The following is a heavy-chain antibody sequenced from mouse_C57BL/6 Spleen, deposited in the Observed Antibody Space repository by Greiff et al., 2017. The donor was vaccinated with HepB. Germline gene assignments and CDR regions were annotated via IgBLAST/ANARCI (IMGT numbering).Heavy chain of an antibody. CDR3: ARLYDYVDY. D-gene: IGHD2-3*01. J-gene: IGHJ2*01. CDR2: IDPSDSYT. V-gene: IGHV1-50*01. CDR1: GYTFTSYW. Sequence: QVQLQQPGAELVKPGASVKLSCKASGYTFTSYWMQWVKQRPGQGLEWIGEIDPSDSYTNYNQKFKGKATLTVDTSSSTADMQLSSLTSEDSAVYYCARLYDYVDYWGQGTTLTVSS.